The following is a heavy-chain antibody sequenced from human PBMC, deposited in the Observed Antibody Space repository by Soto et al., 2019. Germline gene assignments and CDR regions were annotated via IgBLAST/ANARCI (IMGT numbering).Heavy chain of an antibody. CDR1: GFTFSSYA. D-gene: IGHD1-26*01. V-gene: IGHV3-30-3*01. CDR2: ISYDGSNK. J-gene: IGHJ3*02. CDR3: ARGGRRSGSYADAFDI. Sequence: QVQLVESGGGVVQPGRSLRLSCAASGFTFSSYAMHWVRQAPGKGLEWVAVISYDGSNKYYADSVKGRFTISRDNSKNSLYLQMNSLRAEDTAVYYCARGGRRSGSYADAFDIWGQGTMVTVSS.